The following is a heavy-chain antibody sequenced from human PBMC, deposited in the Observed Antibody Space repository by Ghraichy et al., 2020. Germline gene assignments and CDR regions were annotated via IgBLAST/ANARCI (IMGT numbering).Heavy chain of an antibody. CDR1: GGSISSSSYY. Sequence: SETLSLTCTVSGGSISSSSYYWGWIRQPPGKGLEWIGSIYYSGSTYYNPSLKSRVTISVDTSKNQFSLKLSSVTAADTAVYYCANMEVGATSVDYWGQGTLVTVSS. J-gene: IGHJ4*02. V-gene: IGHV4-39*01. D-gene: IGHD1-26*01. CDR2: IYYSGST. CDR3: ANMEVGATSVDY.